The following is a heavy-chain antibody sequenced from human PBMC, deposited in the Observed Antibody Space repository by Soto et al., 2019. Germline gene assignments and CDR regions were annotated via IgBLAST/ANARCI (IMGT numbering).Heavy chain of an antibody. V-gene: IGHV4-39*01. CDR2: IYYSGST. CDR3: ARHTSYYYDSSGYYFDY. D-gene: IGHD3-22*01. CDR1: GGSISSSSYY. J-gene: IGHJ4*02. Sequence: SETLSLTCTVSGGSISSSSYYWGWIRQPPGRGLEWIGSIYYSGSTYYNPSLKSRVTISVDTSKNQFSLKLSSVTAADTAVYYCARHTSYYYDSSGYYFDYWGQGTLVTVSS.